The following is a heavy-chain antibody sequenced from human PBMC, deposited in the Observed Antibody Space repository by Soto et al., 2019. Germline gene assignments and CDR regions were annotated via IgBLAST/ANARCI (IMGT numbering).Heavy chain of an antibody. Sequence: ASVKVSCKTSGYNFISSEISWVRQAPGQGLELMGWMNPHTGETDATRKFQGRLTMTRNTSINTAYLELGSLTSEDTAMYYCAKKHSGSSLAYWGQGSLVTVSS. J-gene: IGHJ4*02. CDR2: MNPHTGET. CDR1: GYNFISSE. D-gene: IGHD6-6*01. V-gene: IGHV1-8*02. CDR3: AKKHSGSSLAY.